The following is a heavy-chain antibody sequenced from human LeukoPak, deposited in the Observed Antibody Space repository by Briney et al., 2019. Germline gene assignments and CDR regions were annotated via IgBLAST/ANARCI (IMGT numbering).Heavy chain of an antibody. Sequence: GGSLRLSCATSGFTFSSYSINWVRQAPGKGLEWVSYITRSSDVVYYADSVKGRFTVSRDNAGNSLFLQMNSLRAEDMAVYYCAPEGVVAVAGTGDGYWGQGTLVTVSS. CDR3: APEGVVAVAGTGDGY. CDR2: ITRSSDVV. V-gene: IGHV3-48*01. J-gene: IGHJ4*02. D-gene: IGHD6-19*01. CDR1: GFTFSSYS.